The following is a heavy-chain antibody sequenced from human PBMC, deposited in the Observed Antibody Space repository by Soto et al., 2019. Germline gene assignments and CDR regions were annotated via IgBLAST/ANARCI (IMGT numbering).Heavy chain of an antibody. V-gene: IGHV1-8*01. D-gene: IGHD3-22*01. J-gene: IGHJ2*01. Sequence: ASVKVSCKASGYTFTSYDINWVRQATGQGLEWMGWMNPNSGNTGYAQKFQGRVTMTRNTSTSTAHMELSSLRSEDTAVYYCARSTDYYDSSGYEYWYFDLWGRGTLVTVSS. CDR3: ARSTDYYDSSGYEYWYFDL. CDR1: GYTFTSYD. CDR2: MNPNSGNT.